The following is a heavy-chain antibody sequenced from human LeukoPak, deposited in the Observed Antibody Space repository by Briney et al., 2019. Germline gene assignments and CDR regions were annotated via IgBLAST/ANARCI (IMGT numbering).Heavy chain of an antibody. CDR2: IYHNGNT. D-gene: IGHD3-10*01. CDR3: ARASGFSLYYFDS. CDR1: GGSISSYY. V-gene: IGHV4-59*01. Sequence: SETLSLTCTVSGGSISSYYWTWIRQPPGKGLEWIGYIYHNGNTNYNPSLKSRVTISVDTSKNQFSLRLSSVTAADTAMYYCARASGFSLYYFDSWGQGTLVTVSS. J-gene: IGHJ4*02.